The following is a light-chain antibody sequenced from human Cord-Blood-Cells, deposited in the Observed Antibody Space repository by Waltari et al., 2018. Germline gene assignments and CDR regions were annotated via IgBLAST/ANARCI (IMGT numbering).Light chain of an antibody. V-gene: IGKV2-24*01. CDR1: QSLVHSHGHTS. CDR2: KIS. J-gene: IGKJ1*01. CDR3: IQPTQFPWT. Sequence: DIVMAETALSSPVTLGRAASISCRYSQSLVHSHGHTSLGCLQQRTGQPPSILIYKISNRCSGVPDRFSGSGACTDFTTQSSRVEPADVGVYYCIQPTQFPWTFGQGTKVEIK.